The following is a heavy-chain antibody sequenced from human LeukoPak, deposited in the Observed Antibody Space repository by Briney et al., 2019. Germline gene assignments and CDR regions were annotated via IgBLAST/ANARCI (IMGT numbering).Heavy chain of an antibody. CDR2: IKQDGSEK. CDR1: RFTFSSYW. CDR3: VFSWDFWSTSGFDP. V-gene: IGHV3-7*01. J-gene: IGHJ5*02. Sequence: GGSLRLSCAASRFTFSSYWMSWVRQAPGKGLEWVANIKQDGSEKYYVDSVKGRFTISRDNAKNSLYLQMNSLRAEDTAVYYCVFSWDFWSTSGFDPWGQGTLVTVSS. D-gene: IGHD3-3*01.